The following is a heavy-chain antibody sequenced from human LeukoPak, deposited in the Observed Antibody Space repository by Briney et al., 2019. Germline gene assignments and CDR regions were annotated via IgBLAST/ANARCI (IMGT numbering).Heavy chain of an antibody. J-gene: IGHJ4*02. D-gene: IGHD4-17*01. V-gene: IGHV1-69*13. Sequence: ASVKVSCKASGYTFTGYYMHWVRQAPGQGLEWMGGIIPIFGTANYAQKFQGRVTITADESTSTAYMELSSLRSEDTAVYYCARNPPYGAPDYWGQGTLVTVSS. CDR3: ARNPPYGAPDY. CDR2: IIPIFGTA. CDR1: GYTFTGYY.